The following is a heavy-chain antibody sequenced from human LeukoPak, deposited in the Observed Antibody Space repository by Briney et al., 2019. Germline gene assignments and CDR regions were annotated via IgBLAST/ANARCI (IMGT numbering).Heavy chain of an antibody. CDR2: INPSGSNS. CDR1: GYTFSSYY. V-gene: IGHV1-46*01. J-gene: IGHJ4*02. Sequence: GASVKVSCKASGYTFSSYYIHWVRQAHGQGLQWMGVINPSGSNSRYAEEFQGRVTMTRDTSTNTVNMELSSLRSNDTAVYYCSSPKSPYEGTGPHNWGQGTQVTVSS. D-gene: IGHD2-8*02. CDR3: SSPKSPYEGTGPHN.